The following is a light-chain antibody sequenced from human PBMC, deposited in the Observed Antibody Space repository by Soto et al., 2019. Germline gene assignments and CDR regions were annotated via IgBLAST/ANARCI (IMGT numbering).Light chain of an antibody. V-gene: IGKV3-20*01. J-gene: IGKJ4*01. CDR3: QQFSSYPLT. Sequence: EIVLTQSPGILSLSPGERASLSCGASRSISSSFLAWYQQKPGQAPRLLIYGTSSRATGIPDRFSGTGSETDFTLTISRLEPEDFAVYYCQQFSSYPLTFGGGTKVDIK. CDR1: RSISSSF. CDR2: GTS.